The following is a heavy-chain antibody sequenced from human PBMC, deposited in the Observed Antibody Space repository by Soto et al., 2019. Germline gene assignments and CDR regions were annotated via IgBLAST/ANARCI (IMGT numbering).Heavy chain of an antibody. V-gene: IGHV4-31*03. Sequence: SETLSLTCTVSGGSISSGGYYWSWIRQHPGKGLEWIGYIYYSGSTYYNPSLKSRVTISVDTPKNQFSLKLSSVTAADTAVYYCARGSDFWSGHKPGDYYYYGMDVWGQGTKVTVSS. CDR3: ARGSDFWSGHKPGDYYYYGMDV. CDR2: IYYSGST. J-gene: IGHJ6*02. D-gene: IGHD3-3*01. CDR1: GGSISSGGYY.